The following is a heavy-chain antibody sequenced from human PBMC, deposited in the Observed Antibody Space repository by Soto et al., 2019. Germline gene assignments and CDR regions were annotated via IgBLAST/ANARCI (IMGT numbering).Heavy chain of an antibody. CDR2: IIPIFGTA. Sequence: QVQLVQSGAEVKKPGSSVTVSCKASGGTFSSYTISWVRQAPGQGLEWMGGIIPIFGTANYAEKFQGRGTITADQSTSTAYMELSSLCSEATAGYYCARGTHSWVQVWYFDLWGRGTLVTVSS. D-gene: IGHD5-18*01. CDR3: ARGTHSWVQVWYFDL. V-gene: IGHV1-69*12. CDR1: GGTFSSYT. J-gene: IGHJ2*01.